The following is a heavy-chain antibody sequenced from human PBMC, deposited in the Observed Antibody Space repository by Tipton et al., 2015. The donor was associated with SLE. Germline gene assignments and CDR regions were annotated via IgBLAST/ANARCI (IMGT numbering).Heavy chain of an antibody. Sequence: TLSLTCAVSGYSISSGYYWGWIRQPPGKGLEWIGRIYGSGNSYYNPSLRSRVTISVDTSKNQFSLKLSSVTAADTAVYYCARPRSGSSAPFDYWGQGTLVTVSS. V-gene: IGHV4-38-2*01. CDR2: IYGSGNS. CDR3: ARPRSGSSAPFDY. J-gene: IGHJ4*02. D-gene: IGHD6-6*01. CDR1: GYSISSGYY.